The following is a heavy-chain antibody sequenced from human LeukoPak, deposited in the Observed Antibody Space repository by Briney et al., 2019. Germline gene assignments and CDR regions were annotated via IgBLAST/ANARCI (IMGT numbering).Heavy chain of an antibody. CDR2: ISGSGGST. D-gene: IGHD3-22*01. CDR1: GFTFSSYA. J-gene: IGHJ4*02. Sequence: GGSLRLSCAASGFTFSSYAMSWVRQAPGKGLEWVSAISGSGGSTYYADSVKGRFTISRGNSKNTLYLQMNSLRAEDTAVYYCAKDFGYYYDSSGYYDYWGQGTLVTVSS. V-gene: IGHV3-23*01. CDR3: AKDFGYYYDSSGYYDY.